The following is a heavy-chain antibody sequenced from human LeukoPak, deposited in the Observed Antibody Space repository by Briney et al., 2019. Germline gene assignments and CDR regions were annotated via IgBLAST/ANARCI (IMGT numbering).Heavy chain of an antibody. J-gene: IGHJ4*02. CDR3: ARGGYSGSYLVHYFDY. CDR2: IYHSGST. D-gene: IGHD1-26*01. V-gene: IGHV4-4*02. CDR1: GGSISSSNW. Sequence: PSETLSLTCAVSGGSISSSNWWSWVRQPPGKGLEWIGEIYHSGSTNYNPSLKSRVTISVDKSKNQFSLKLSSVTAADTAVYYCARGGYSGSYLVHYFDYWGRGTLVTVSS.